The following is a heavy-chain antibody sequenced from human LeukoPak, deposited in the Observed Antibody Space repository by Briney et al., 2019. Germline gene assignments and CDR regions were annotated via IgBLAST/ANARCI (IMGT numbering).Heavy chain of an antibody. J-gene: IGHJ6*02. CDR3: ARVRYYYDSSGYYYHYYYGMDV. V-gene: IGHV1-18*01. Sequence: ASVKVSCKASGYTFTSYGISWVRQAPGQGLEWMGWISAYSGNTNYAQKLQGRVTMTTDTSTSTAYMELRSLRSDDTAVYYCARVRYYYDSSGYYYHYYYGMDVWGQGTTVTVSS. CDR1: GYTFTSYG. CDR2: ISAYSGNT. D-gene: IGHD3-22*01.